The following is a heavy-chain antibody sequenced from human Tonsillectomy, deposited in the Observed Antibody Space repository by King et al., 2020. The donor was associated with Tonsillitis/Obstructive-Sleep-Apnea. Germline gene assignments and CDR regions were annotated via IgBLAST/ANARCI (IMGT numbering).Heavy chain of an antibody. CDR3: ARMISWFDP. D-gene: IGHD3-22*01. J-gene: IGHJ5*02. V-gene: IGHV3-48*02. Sequence: VQLVESGGGLVQPGGSLTLSCAASGFTFSDYSMNWVRQAPGKGLEWVSYISSGGTTIYYADSVKGRFTISRDNDKNSLYLQMNSLRDEDTAVYYCARMISWFDPWGQGTLVTVSS. CDR2: ISSGGTTI. CDR1: GFTFSDYS.